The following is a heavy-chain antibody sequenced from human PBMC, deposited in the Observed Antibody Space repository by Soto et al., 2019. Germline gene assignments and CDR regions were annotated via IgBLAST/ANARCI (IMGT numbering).Heavy chain of an antibody. V-gene: IGHV1-8*01. CDR2: MNPNSGNT. J-gene: IGHJ6*03. CDR1: GYTFTSYD. D-gene: IGHD4-17*01. CDR3: ARGVTTPPYYYYYMDV. Sequence: ASVKVSCKASGYTFTSYDINWVRQSTGQGLEWMGWMNPNSGNTGYAQKFQGRVTMTRNTSISTAYMELSSLRSEDTAVYYCARGVTTPPYYYYYMDVWGKGTTVTVSS.